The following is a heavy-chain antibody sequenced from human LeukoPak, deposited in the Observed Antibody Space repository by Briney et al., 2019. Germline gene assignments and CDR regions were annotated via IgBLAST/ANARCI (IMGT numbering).Heavy chain of an antibody. D-gene: IGHD2-2*01. Sequence: GGSPRLSRAASGFTFSTYWMTWVRQAPGKGLEWVANIRQDGSEKYYVDSVEGRFTISRDNAKKSLFLQMNSLRAEDTAVYYCARDMRGDGFDIWGQGTMVTVSS. CDR2: IRQDGSEK. CDR3: ARDMRGDGFDI. V-gene: IGHV3-7*04. CDR1: GFTFSTYW. J-gene: IGHJ3*02.